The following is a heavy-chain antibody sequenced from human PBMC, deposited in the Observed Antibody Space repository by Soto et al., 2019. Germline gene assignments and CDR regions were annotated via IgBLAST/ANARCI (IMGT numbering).Heavy chain of an antibody. CDR3: ARDWPQINWNFDLPFDY. J-gene: IGHJ4*02. Sequence: GGSLRLSCAASGFTFSSYGMHWVRQAPGKGLEWVAVIWYDGSNKYYADSVKGRFTISRDNSKNTLYLQMNSLRAEDTAVYYCARDWPQINWNFDLPFDYWGQGTLVTVSS. CDR2: IWYDGSNK. V-gene: IGHV3-33*01. D-gene: IGHD1-7*01. CDR1: GFTFSSYG.